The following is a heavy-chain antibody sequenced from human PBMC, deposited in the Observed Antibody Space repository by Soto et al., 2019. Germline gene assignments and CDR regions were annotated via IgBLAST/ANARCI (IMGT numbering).Heavy chain of an antibody. CDR3: ARLAVAGSSYNWFDP. CDR1: GYSFTSYW. Sequence: PGESLKISCKGSGYSFTSYWISWVRQMPGKGLERMGRIDPSDSYTNYSPSFQGHVTVSADKSISTAYLQWSSLKASDTAMYYCARLAVAGSSYNWFDPWGQGTLVTVSS. J-gene: IGHJ5*02. D-gene: IGHD6-19*01. V-gene: IGHV5-10-1*01. CDR2: IDPSDSYT.